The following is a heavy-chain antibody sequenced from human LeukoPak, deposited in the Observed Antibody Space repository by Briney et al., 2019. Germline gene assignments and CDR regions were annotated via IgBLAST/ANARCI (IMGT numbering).Heavy chain of an antibody. CDR1: GGSISSYY. Sequence: PSETLSLTCTVSGGSISSYYWSWIRQPPGKGLEWIGYIYYSGSTNYNPSLKSRVTISVDTSKNQFSLKLSSVTAADTAVYYCARQGMVRGVISWFDPWGQGTLVTVSS. CDR2: IYYSGST. V-gene: IGHV4-59*08. D-gene: IGHD3-10*01. CDR3: ARQGMVRGVISWFDP. J-gene: IGHJ5*02.